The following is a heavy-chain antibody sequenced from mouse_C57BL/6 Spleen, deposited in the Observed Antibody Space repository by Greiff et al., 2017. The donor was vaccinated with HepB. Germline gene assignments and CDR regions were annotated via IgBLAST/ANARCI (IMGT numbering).Heavy chain of an antibody. D-gene: IGHD3-1*01. CDR2: ISSGSSTI. V-gene: IGHV5-17*01. CDR3: ARRDRGRYYYAMDY. J-gene: IGHJ4*01. Sequence: EVQLVESGGGLVKPGGSLKLSCAASGFTFSDYGMHWVRQAPEKGLEWVAYISSGSSTIYYADTVKGRFTISRDNAKNTLFLQMTSLRSEDTAMYYCARRDRGRYYYAMDYWGQGTSVTVSS. CDR1: GFTFSDYG.